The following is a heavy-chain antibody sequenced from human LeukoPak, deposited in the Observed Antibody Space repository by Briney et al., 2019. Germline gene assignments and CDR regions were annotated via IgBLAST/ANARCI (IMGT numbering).Heavy chain of an antibody. CDR2: ITGSGEYT. J-gene: IGHJ6*02. Sequence: GGSLRLSCEASGFTYSNYAMNWVRQAPGKGLEWVSAITGSGEYTYYADSVKGRFTISRDNSKSTLYLQMNSLRAEDTAVYYCARALGYCSSTSCYAARYYYYGMDVWGQGTTVTVSS. V-gene: IGHV3-23*01. D-gene: IGHD2-2*01. CDR3: ARALGYCSSTSCYAARYYYYGMDV. CDR1: GFTYSNYA.